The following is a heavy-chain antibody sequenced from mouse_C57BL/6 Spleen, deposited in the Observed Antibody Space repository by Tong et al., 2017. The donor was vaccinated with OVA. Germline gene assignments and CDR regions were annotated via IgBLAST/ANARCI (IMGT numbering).Heavy chain of an antibody. V-gene: IGHV5-9-3*01. CDR2: ISSGGSYT. D-gene: IGHD1-1*01. CDR1: VFTFSSYA. Sequence: EVQLQESGGGLVKPGGSLKLSCAASVFTFSSYAMSWVRQTPEKRLEWVATISSGGSYTYYPDSVKGRFTISRDNAKNTLYLQMSSLRSEDTAMYYCARGGAVVPFAYWGQGTLVTVSA. CDR3: ARGGAVVPFAY. J-gene: IGHJ3*01.